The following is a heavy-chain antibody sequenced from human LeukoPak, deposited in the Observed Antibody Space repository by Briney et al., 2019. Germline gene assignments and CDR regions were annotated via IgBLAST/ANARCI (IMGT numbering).Heavy chain of an antibody. J-gene: IGHJ4*02. CDR1: GFTFSSYA. D-gene: IGHD3-22*01. V-gene: IGHV3-30*01. CDR3: ARDIALNAYYDSSGYDY. Sequence: GGSLRLSCAASGFTFSSYAMHWVRQAPGKGLEWVAVISYDGSNKYYADSVKGRFTISRDNSKNTLYLQMNSLRAEDTAVYYCARDIALNAYYDSSGYDYWGQGTLVTVSS. CDR2: ISYDGSNK.